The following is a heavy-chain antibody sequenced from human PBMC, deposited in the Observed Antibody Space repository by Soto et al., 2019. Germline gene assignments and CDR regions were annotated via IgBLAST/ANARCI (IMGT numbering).Heavy chain of an antibody. CDR3: ARPEETYYHYYGMDV. V-gene: IGHV5-51*01. J-gene: IGHJ6*02. CDR2: IHPGESDT. CDR1: GYSFTTYW. Sequence: PGESLKISCKSYGYSFTTYWIAWVRQMPGKGLEWMGSIHPGESDTRYSPSFQGQVTISADRSITTAYLQWSSLKASATAMYYCARPEETYYHYYGMDVWGQGTTVTVSS.